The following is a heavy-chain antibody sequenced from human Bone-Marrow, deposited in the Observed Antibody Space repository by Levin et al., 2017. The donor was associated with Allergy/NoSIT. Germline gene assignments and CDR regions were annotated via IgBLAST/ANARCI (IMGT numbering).Heavy chain of an antibody. CDR1: GFTLSDYY. CDR2: ISSRGTTM. J-gene: IGHJ6*02. D-gene: IGHD1/OR15-1a*01. V-gene: IGHV3-11*01. CDR3: ARDMNKAHYNYGLDV. Sequence: GGSLRLSCAASGFTLSDYYMSWIRQAPGKGLEWVSYISSRGTTMYLADSVKGRFTISRDNAKNSLSLQMNSLRADDTAVYYGARDMNKAHYNYGLDVWGQGTTVTVSS.